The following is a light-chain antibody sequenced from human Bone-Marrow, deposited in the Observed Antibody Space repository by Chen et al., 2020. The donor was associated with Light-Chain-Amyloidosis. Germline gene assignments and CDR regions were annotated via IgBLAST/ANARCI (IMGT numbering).Light chain of an antibody. J-gene: IGKJ3*01. CDR3: QQYNSYLT. CDR1: QSISSW. Sequence: DIQMTQAPSTLSASVGDRVTITCRASQSISSWLAWYQQKPGKAPELLSYKASSLESGVPSRFSGSGSGTEFTLTISSLQPDDFATYYCQQYNSYLTFGPGTKVDIK. CDR2: KAS. V-gene: IGKV1-5*03.